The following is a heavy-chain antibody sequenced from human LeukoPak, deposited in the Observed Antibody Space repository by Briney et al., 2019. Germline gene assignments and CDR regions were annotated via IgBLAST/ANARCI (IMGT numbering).Heavy chain of an antibody. J-gene: IGHJ5*02. V-gene: IGHV4-30-2*01. Sequence: PSETLSLTCAVSGGSISSGGYSWSWIRQPPGKGLEWIGYIYHSGSTYYNPSLKSRVTISVDRSKNQFSLKLSSVTAADTAVYYCARAGCSSTSCYLGDNWFDPWGQGTLSPSPQ. D-gene: IGHD2-2*01. CDR3: ARAGCSSTSCYLGDNWFDP. CDR2: IYHSGST. CDR1: GGSISSGGYS.